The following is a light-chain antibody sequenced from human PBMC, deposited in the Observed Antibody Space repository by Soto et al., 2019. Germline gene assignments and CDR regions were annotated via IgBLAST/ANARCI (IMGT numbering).Light chain of an antibody. CDR2: LNSDGSH. V-gene: IGLV4-69*01. CDR3: QTWDTDIRV. Sequence: QLVLTQSPSASASLGASVKLTCTLSSGHSNYAIAWHQQQPEKGPRYLMKLNSDGSHTKGDGIPDRFSGSTSGAKRYLTISSLQSEDEADYYCQTWDTDIRVFGGGTKLTVL. J-gene: IGLJ2*01. CDR1: SGHSNYA.